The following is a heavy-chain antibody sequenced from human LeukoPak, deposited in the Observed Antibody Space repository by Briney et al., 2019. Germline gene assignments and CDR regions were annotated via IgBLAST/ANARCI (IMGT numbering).Heavy chain of an antibody. D-gene: IGHD3-3*01. V-gene: IGHV3-7*03. CDR3: AKGSPVLRFLEWFGYYFDY. CDR2: IKQDGSEK. CDR1: GFTFSSYW. J-gene: IGHJ4*02. Sequence: GGSLRLSCAASGFTFSSYWMSWVRQGPGKGLEWVATIKQDGSEKYYVDSVRGRFTISRDNSKNTLYLQMNSLRAEDTAVYYCAKGSPVLRFLEWFGYYFDYWGQGTLVTVSS.